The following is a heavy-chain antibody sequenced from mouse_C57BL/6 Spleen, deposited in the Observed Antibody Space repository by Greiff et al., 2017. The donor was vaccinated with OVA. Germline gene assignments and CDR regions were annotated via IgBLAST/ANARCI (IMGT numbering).Heavy chain of an antibody. V-gene: IGHV2-2*01. Sequence: VQLVESGPGLVQPSQSLSITCTVSGFSLTSYGVHWVRQSPGKGLEWLGVIWSGGSTDYNAAFISRLSISKDNSKSQVFFKMNSLQADDTAIYYCARRDDYDGGWYFDVWGTGTTVTVSS. J-gene: IGHJ1*03. CDR2: IWSGGST. CDR3: ARRDDYDGGWYFDV. D-gene: IGHD2-4*01. CDR1: GFSLTSYG.